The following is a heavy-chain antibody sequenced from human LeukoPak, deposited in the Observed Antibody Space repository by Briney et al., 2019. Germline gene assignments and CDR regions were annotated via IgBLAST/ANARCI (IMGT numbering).Heavy chain of an antibody. CDR3: TTSAVRIPGIS. J-gene: IGHJ5*02. D-gene: IGHD4-17*01. V-gene: IGHV3-49*04. CDR2: IRSKADGGTA. CDR1: GFTFRSYG. Sequence: RSLRLSCAASGFTFRSYGMHWVRQAPGKGLEWVGLIRSKADGGTAEYAASVQGRFTISRDDSNSIADLQMNSLKTEDTALYYCTTSAVRIPGISWGQGT.